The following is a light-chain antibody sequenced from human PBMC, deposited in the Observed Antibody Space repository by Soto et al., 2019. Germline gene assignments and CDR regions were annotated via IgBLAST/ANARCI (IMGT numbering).Light chain of an antibody. CDR1: QSVSSY. CDR2: GAS. CDR3: QQCGSSPLT. V-gene: IGKV3-20*01. J-gene: IGKJ4*01. Sequence: EIVLTHSPATLSLSPVERAALSCSASQSVSSYLAWYQQKPGQAPRLLIYGASTRATGIPDRFTGGGSGTDFTLTISRLAPEDFAVYYCQQCGSSPLTFGGGTKVDIK.